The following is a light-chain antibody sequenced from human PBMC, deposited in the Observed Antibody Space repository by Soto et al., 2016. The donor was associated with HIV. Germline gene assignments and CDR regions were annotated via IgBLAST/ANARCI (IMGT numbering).Light chain of an antibody. CDR3: QQSYSIPLT. J-gene: IGKJ5*01. CDR2: DAS. Sequence: DIQMTQSPSSLSLSIGDRVSITCRASQSISTYLHWYQQKPGRAPKLLIYDASSLQVGVPSRFSGSASGTDFSLTISNLQPEDFATYYCQQSYSIPLTFGQGTRLEI. CDR1: QSISTY. V-gene: IGKV1-39*01.